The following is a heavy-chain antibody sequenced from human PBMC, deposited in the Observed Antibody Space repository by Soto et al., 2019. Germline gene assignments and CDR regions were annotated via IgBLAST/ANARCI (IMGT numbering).Heavy chain of an antibody. CDR2: VYYTGDT. D-gene: IGHD4-17*01. Sequence: QVQLQQSGPRLVKPSETLSLTCTVSSGPDRSHNWGWIRQPPGRGLEWIGYVYYTGDTAYNPSLRGRVTIXAXTXXNDISLALNSVTAAATAVYYCVRQGIDYRPGLVDVWGQGTTVSVSS. CDR1: SGPDRSHN. J-gene: IGHJ6*02. CDR3: VRQGIDYRPGLVDV. V-gene: IGHV4-59*08.